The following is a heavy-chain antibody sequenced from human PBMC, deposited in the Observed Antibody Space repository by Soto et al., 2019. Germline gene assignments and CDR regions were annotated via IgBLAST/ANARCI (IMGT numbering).Heavy chain of an antibody. D-gene: IGHD4-17*01. CDR1: GGSISSGDYY. J-gene: IGHJ5*02. CDR3: ARVGYDYGEGWFDP. CDR2: IYYSGST. V-gene: IGHV4-30-4*01. Sequence: QVQLQESGPGLVKPSQTLSLTCTVSGGSISSGDYYWSWIRQPPGKGLEWIGYIYYSGSTYYNPSPKSRVTISVDTSKNQFSLKLSSVTAADTAVYYCARVGYDYGEGWFDPWGQEPWSPSPQ.